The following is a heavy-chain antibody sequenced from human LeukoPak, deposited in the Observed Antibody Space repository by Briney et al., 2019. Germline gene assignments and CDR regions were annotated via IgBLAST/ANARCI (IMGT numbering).Heavy chain of an antibody. CDR1: GFTFSTYT. CDR3: ARDAATADYYYGMDV. D-gene: IGHD2-21*02. Sequence: GGSLRLSCAASGFTFSTYTMNWVRQAPGKGLEWVSSISSTGTYIYYADSLKGRFTISRDNAKNSLYLQMNSLRVEDTAVYYCARDAATADYYYGMDVWGQGTTVTVSS. V-gene: IGHV3-21*04. J-gene: IGHJ6*02. CDR2: ISSTGTYI.